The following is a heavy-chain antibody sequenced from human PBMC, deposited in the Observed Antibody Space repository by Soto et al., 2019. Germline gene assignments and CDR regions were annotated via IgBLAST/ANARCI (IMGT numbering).Heavy chain of an antibody. CDR3: ARKESGYYVGY. D-gene: IGHD3-22*01. CDR2: ISAYNGNT. J-gene: IGHJ4*02. CDR1: GYTFTSYG. V-gene: IGHV1-18*01. Sequence: ASVKVSCKASGYTFTSYGISWVRQAPGQGLEWMGWISAYNGNTNYAQKLQGRVTMTTDTSTSTVYMELRSLRSDDTAVYYCARKESGYYVGYWGQGTLVTVSA.